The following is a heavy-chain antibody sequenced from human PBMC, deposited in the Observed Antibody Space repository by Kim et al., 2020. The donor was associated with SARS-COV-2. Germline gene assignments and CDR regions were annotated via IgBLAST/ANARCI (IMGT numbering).Heavy chain of an antibody. Sequence: SETLSLTCTVSGGSISSGSYYWSWIRQPAGKGLEWIGRIYTSGSTNYNPSLKSRVTISVDTSKNQFSLKLSSVTAADTAVYYCARAMGCTNGVCYSHFDYWGQGTLVTVSS. CDR2: IYTSGST. V-gene: IGHV4-61*02. J-gene: IGHJ4*02. CDR3: ARAMGCTNGVCYSHFDY. CDR1: GGSISSGSYY. D-gene: IGHD2-8*01.